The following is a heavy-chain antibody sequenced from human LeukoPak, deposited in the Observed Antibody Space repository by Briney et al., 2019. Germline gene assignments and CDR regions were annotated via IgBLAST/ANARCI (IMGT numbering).Heavy chain of an antibody. CDR3: ARDSGDTAMVKDYYYGMDV. CDR1: GGSISSYY. V-gene: IGHV4-59*01. CDR2: IYYSGST. J-gene: IGHJ6*02. Sequence: SETLSLTCTVSGGSISSYYWSWIRQPPGKGLEWIGYIYYSGSTNYNPSLKSRVTISVNTSKNQFSLKLSSVTAADTAVYYCARDSGDTAMVKDYYYGMDVWGQGTTVTVSS. D-gene: IGHD5-18*01.